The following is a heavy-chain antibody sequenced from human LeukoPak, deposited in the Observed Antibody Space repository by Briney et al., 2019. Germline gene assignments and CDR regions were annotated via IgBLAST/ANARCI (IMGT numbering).Heavy chain of an antibody. CDR3: ARNSNRYYYGSGSYPMGNWFDP. Sequence: PSETLSLTCTVSGGSISSYYWSWIRQPPGKGLEWIGYIYYSGSTNYNPSLKSRVTISVDTSKNQFSLKLSSVTAADTAVYYCARNSNRYYYGSGSYPMGNWFDPWGQGTLVTVSS. CDR1: GGSISSYY. J-gene: IGHJ5*02. V-gene: IGHV4-59*01. D-gene: IGHD3-10*01. CDR2: IYYSGST.